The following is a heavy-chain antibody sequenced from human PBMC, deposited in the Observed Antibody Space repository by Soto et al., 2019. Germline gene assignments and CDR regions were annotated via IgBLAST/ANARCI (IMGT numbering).Heavy chain of an antibody. V-gene: IGHV3-53*01. Sequence: GGSLRLSCAASGFTVSSNYMSWVRQAPGKGLEWVSVICSGGSTYYADSVKGRFTISRDNSKNTLYLQMNSLRAEDTAVYYCAKSRQWLDRAFDIWGQGTMVTVSS. CDR3: AKSRQWLDRAFDI. CDR2: ICSGGST. D-gene: IGHD6-19*01. J-gene: IGHJ3*02. CDR1: GFTVSSNY.